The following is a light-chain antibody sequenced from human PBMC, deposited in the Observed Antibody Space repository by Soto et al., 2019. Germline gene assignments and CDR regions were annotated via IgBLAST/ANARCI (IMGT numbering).Light chain of an antibody. CDR1: QSIGTW. Sequence: DIQMTQSPSTLSASVGDRVTITCRASQSIGTWLAWYQQKPGKAPKLLIYDASTLESGVPSRFSGSGSGTEFTLIISSLQPDDFATYYCQQYDTYSMYTLGQGTKLEIK. J-gene: IGKJ2*01. V-gene: IGKV1-5*01. CDR3: QQYDTYSMYT. CDR2: DAS.